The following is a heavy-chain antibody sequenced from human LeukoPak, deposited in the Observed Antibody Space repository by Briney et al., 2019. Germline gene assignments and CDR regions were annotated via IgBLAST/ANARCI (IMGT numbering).Heavy chain of an antibody. J-gene: IGHJ5*02. D-gene: IGHD2-2*02. CDR3: ARAEEDCSSTSCYTPEWFDP. CDR1: GGTFSSYA. V-gene: IGHV1-69*13. CDR2: IIPIFGTA. Sequence: RRASVKVSCKASGGTFSSYAISWVRQAPGQGLEWMGGIIPIFGTANYAQKFQGRVTITADESTSTAYMELSSLRSEDTAVYYCARAEEDCSSTSCYTPEWFDPWGQGTLVTVSS.